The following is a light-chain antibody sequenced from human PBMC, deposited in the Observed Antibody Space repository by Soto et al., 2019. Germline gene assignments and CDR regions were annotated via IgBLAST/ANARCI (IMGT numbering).Light chain of an antibody. J-gene: IGKJ3*01. CDR2: TAS. CDR3: LQHESYPFT. Sequence: DIQMTQSPSSLSASVGDRVTITCRASQDIRNDLGWFQHKPGKAPKLLIYTASTLQSGVPSRFSGSGSGTEFNLTISSLQPEDFATYYGLQHESYPFTVGPGTKVYVK. V-gene: IGKV1-17*01. CDR1: QDIRND.